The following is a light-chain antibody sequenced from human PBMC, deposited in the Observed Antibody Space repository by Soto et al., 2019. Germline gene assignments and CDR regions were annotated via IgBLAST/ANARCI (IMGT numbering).Light chain of an antibody. Sequence: QSVLTQPASVSGSPGQSITISCSGTTSDVGTFGLVSWFQQHPGKAPKLMIYEGSKRPAGVSKRFSGSKSGNTASLTISGLLPEDEADYYCCSYAGRSPVVFGGGTKLTVL. V-gene: IGLV2-23*01. CDR2: EGS. J-gene: IGLJ3*02. CDR3: CSYAGRSPVV. CDR1: TSDVGTFGL.